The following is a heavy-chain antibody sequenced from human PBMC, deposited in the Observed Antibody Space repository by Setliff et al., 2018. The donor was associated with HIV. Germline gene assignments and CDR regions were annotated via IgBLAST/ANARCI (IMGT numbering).Heavy chain of an antibody. D-gene: IGHD5-12*01. CDR3: ARGDYPLSTVATIKGVVWFDP. V-gene: IGHV4-59*11. Sequence: SETLSLTCSVSGGSISSHHWSWIRQPPGKGLEWIGSIYNSGSTNYNPSLTSRVTISVDTSKHQFSLKLSSVTAADTAVYYCARGDYPLSTVATIKGVVWFDPGAREPWSPSPQ. J-gene: IGHJ5*02. CDR2: IYNSGST. CDR1: GGSISSHH.